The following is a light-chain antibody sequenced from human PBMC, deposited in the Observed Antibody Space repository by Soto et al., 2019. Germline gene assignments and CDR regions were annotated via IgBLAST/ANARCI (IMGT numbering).Light chain of an antibody. CDR2: DAS. CDR3: LQHNSCPPT. V-gene: IGKV1-17*01. CDR1: QGIGSD. J-gene: IGKJ1*01. Sequence: DIQMTQSPSSLSASVGDRVTITCRASQGIGSDLGWFQQKPGKAPKRLIFDASHLQSGVPSRFSGSGSGTEFTLTITSLRPDDFATYYCLQHNSCPPTFGQGTKVEMK.